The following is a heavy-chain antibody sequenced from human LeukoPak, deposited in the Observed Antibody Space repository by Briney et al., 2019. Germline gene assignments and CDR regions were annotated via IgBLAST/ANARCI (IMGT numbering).Heavy chain of an antibody. J-gene: IGHJ5*02. V-gene: IGHV1-18*01. Sequence: ASVKVSCKASGYTFSSYGISWVRQAPGQGLEWMGWISAYNGNTNYPQKLQGRVTMTTDTSTSTAYTELRSLRSDDTAVYYCARDRTKSGEPIVVVPAAIGGGSWFDPWAREPWSPSPQ. CDR1: GYTFSSYG. CDR3: ARDRTKSGEPIVVVPAAIGGGSWFDP. D-gene: IGHD2-2*01. CDR2: ISAYNGNT.